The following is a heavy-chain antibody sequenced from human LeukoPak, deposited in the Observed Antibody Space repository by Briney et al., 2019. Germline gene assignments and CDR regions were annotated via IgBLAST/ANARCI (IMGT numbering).Heavy chain of an antibody. CDR1: GGTFSSYA. CDR3: ARAGSRGYSYGWNY. V-gene: IGHV1-69*05. Sequence: ASVKVSCKASGGTFSSYAISWVRQAPGQGLEWMGGIIPIFGTANYAQKFQGRVTITTDESTSTAYMELSSLRPEDTAVYYCARAGSRGYSYGWNYWGQRTLVTVSS. D-gene: IGHD5-18*01. CDR2: IIPIFGTA. J-gene: IGHJ4*02.